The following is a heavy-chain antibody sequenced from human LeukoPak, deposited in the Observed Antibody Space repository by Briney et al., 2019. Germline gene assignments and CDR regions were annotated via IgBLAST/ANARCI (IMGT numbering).Heavy chain of an antibody. CDR1: TASVTSHY. J-gene: IGHJ4*02. V-gene: IGHV4-59*04. CDR3: TSDDSSREDSGDYHY. Sequence: SETLSLTCAVSTASVTSHYWSWIRQPPRPGLGWVGLVCFSESTQYTPSLRCRVAISLDRSKTELSLTLQSVPPAHTAVYYCTSDDSSREDSGDYHYWGRGVLVTVSS. D-gene: IGHD3-22*01. CDR2: VCFSEST.